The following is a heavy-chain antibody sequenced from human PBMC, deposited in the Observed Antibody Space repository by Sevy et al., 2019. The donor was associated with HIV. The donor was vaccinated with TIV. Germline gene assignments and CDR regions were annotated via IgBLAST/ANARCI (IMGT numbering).Heavy chain of an antibody. V-gene: IGHV3-30*04. Sequence: GGSLRLSCAASGFSFSEYGMHWVRQAPGKGLEWVAVISHDGRNNKYNPDSVKGRFTISRDNSKNTHYLQMNSLRAEDTAIYYCARDRGEILSSAFNYWGQGTLVTVSS. D-gene: IGHD3-10*01. CDR1: GFSFSEYG. CDR2: ISHDGRNNK. J-gene: IGHJ4*02. CDR3: ARDRGEILSSAFNY.